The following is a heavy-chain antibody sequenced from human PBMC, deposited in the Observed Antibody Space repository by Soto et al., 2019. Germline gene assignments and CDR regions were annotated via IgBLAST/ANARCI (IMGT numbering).Heavy chain of an antibody. J-gene: IGHJ5*02. CDR2: IYYSGST. Sequence: SETLSLTCTVSGGSISSSSYYWGWIRQPPGKGLEWIGSIYYSGSTYYNPSLKSRVTISVDTSKNQFSLKLSSVTAADTAVYYCAVQPGIAAAALSGWAFDPWGQGTLVTVSS. D-gene: IGHD6-13*01. CDR3: AVQPGIAAAALSGWAFDP. V-gene: IGHV4-39*01. CDR1: GGSISSSSYY.